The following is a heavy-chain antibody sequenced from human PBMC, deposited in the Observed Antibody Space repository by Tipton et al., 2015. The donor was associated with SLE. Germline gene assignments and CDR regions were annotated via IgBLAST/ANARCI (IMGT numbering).Heavy chain of an antibody. CDR3: AREEIYSSSWNDAFDI. J-gene: IGHJ3*02. V-gene: IGHV3-30*04. D-gene: IGHD6-13*01. CDR1: GFTFSIYA. CDR2: ISYDGSNK. Sequence: SLRLSCAASGFTFSIYAMHWVRQAPGKGLEWVAVISYDGSNKYYADSVKGRFTISRDNSKNTLYLQMNSLRAEDTAVYYCAREEIYSSSWNDAFDIWVQGTMVTVSS.